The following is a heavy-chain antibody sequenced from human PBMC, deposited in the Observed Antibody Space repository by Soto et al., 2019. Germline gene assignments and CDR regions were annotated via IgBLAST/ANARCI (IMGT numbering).Heavy chain of an antibody. D-gene: IGHD1-26*01. CDR3: GRTPTRGASAWLDP. Sequence: QVQLQQWGSGLLKPSETLSLTCAIYGGSFSDYYWHWIRQSPGKGLEWIGEIHLSGRVNFTPSLKSRTSLSMDTSRNQFFLTLRSVTAADTAVYFCGRTPTRGASAWLDPWGRGHLVTVSS. CDR1: GGSFSDYY. CDR2: IHLSGRV. V-gene: IGHV4-34*01. J-gene: IGHJ5*02.